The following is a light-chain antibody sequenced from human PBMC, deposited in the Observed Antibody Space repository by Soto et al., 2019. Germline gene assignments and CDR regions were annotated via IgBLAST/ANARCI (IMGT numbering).Light chain of an antibody. J-gene: IGKJ1*01. CDR2: GAS. V-gene: IGKV3-15*01. CDR3: QQYSNWPPFT. Sequence: ETLMTQSPATLSVSPGESATLSCWASPSVSSNLAWYQQKPGQAPRLLIYGASTRAAGVSARFSGSGSGTEFTLTISSLQSEDFAVYYCQQYSNWPPFTFGQGTQVAIK. CDR1: PSVSSN.